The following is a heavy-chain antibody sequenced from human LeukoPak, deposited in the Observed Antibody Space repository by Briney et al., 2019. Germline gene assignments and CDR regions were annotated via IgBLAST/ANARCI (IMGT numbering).Heavy chain of an antibody. J-gene: IGHJ5*02. Sequence: GGSLRLSCAASGFTFNSYWMSWVRQAPGKGLEWVANIKRDGSEKNYVDSVKGRFTISRDNAKNSLYLQMDSLRAEDTAVYYCARFISLGAWGQGTLVTVSS. CDR2: IKRDGSEK. D-gene: IGHD3-16*01. CDR3: ARFISLGA. V-gene: IGHV3-7*01. CDR1: GFTFNSYW.